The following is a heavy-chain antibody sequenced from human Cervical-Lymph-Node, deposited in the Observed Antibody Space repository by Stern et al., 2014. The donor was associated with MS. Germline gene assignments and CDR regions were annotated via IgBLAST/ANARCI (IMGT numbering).Heavy chain of an antibody. J-gene: IGHJ3*02. CDR3: ARGDLITFGGVIVISAFDI. Sequence: VQLVESGAEVKKPGSSVKVSCKASGGTFSSYAISWGRQAPGQGLEWMGGIIPLFGTANYAQKFQGRVTITADESTSTAYMELSSLRSEDTAVYYCARGDLITFGGVIVISAFDIWGQGTMVTVSS. CDR1: GGTFSSYA. CDR2: IIPLFGTA. D-gene: IGHD3-16*02. V-gene: IGHV1-69*01.